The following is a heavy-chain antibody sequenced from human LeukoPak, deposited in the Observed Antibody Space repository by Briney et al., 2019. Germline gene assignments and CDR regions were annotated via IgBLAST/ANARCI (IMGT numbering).Heavy chain of an antibody. CDR2: ISYDGSNK. CDR1: GFTFSSYG. CDR3: AKHATTVTTSDLIFDY. V-gene: IGHV3-30*18. J-gene: IGHJ4*02. Sequence: PGGSPRLSCAASGFTFSSYGMHWVRQAPGKGLEWVAVISYDGSNKYYADSVKGRFTISRDNSKNTLYLQMNSLRAEDTAVYYCAKHATTVTTSDLIFDYWGQGTLVTVSS. D-gene: IGHD4-17*01.